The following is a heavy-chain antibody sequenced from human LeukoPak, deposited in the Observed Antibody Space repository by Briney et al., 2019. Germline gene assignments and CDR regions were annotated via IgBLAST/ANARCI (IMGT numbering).Heavy chain of an antibody. J-gene: IGHJ3*02. CDR2: IYYSGST. CDR1: GGSISSYY. V-gene: IGHV4-59*01. Sequence: PSETLSLTCTVSGGSISSYYWSWIRQPPGKGLEWIGYIYYSGSTNYNPSLKSRVTISVDTSRNQFSLKLSSVTAADTAVYYCARDDPRRAFDIWGQGTMVTVSS. CDR3: ARDDPRRAFDI.